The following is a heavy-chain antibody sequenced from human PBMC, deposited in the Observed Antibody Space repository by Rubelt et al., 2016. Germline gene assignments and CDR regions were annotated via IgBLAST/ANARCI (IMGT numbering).Heavy chain of an antibody. D-gene: IGHD6-13*01. CDR2: MNPNSGNT. Sequence: GYTFGNYDINWVRQATGQGLEWMGWMNPNSGNTGYAQKFHDRVTMTRDKSINTAYMELSSLRFDDTAVYYCVRAGAEPGSWGQGTLVTVSS. CDR3: VRAGAEPGS. J-gene: IGHJ4*02. V-gene: IGHV1-8*02. CDR1: GYTFGNYD.